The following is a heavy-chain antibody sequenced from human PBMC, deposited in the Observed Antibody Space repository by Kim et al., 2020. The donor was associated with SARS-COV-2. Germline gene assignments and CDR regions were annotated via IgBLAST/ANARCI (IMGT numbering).Heavy chain of an antibody. Sequence: SETLSLTCGVYGGSFSAYYWHWIRQPPGKGLEWIGEINHSGSTNYNPSLKSRVTISVDRSKNQFSLKLSSVTAADTAFYYCAMGLNFDYWGQGTLVTVPS. CDR2: INHSGST. V-gene: IGHV4-34*01. J-gene: IGHJ4*02. CDR1: GGSFSAYY. CDR3: AMGLNFDY.